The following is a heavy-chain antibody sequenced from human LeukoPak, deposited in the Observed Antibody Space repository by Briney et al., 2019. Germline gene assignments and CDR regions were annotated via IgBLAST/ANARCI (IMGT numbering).Heavy chain of an antibody. J-gene: IGHJ4*02. CDR2: IYYTGNT. CDR1: GGSFSGYY. V-gene: IGHV4-39*01. D-gene: IGHD3/OR15-3a*01. CDR3: ARQTGSGLFILP. Sequence: SETLSLTCAVYGGSFSGYYWGWIRQPPGKGLEWIGSIYYTGNTYYNASLKSQVSISIDTSKNQFSLKLTSVTAADTSVYYCARQTGSGLFILPGGQGTLVTVSS.